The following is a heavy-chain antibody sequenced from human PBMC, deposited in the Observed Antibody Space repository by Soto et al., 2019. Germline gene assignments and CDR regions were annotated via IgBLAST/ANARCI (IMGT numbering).Heavy chain of an antibody. CDR2: IYSGGST. V-gene: IGHV3-53*01. D-gene: IGHD3-22*01. J-gene: IGHJ4*02. CDR1: GFTVSSDY. Sequence: EVQLVESGGGLIQPGGSLRLSCAASGFTVSSDYMSWVRQAPGKGLEWVSVIYSGGSTYYADSVKGRFTIYRDNSKNTLYLQMNSLRAEDTAVYYCASSFNYYDSSGYELFDYWGQGTLVTVSS. CDR3: ASSFNYYDSSGYELFDY.